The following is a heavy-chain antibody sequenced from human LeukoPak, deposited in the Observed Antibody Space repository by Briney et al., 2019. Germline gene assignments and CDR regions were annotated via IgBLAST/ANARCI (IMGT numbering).Heavy chain of an antibody. Sequence: GGSLRLSCAASGFTFGTFAFSWVRQAPGKGLEWVSSITGDDSTYYADSVKGRFTISRDNSKNTLYLQMNSLRAEDTAVYYCAKDAPDIVVVVAAGYYFDYWGQGTLVTVSS. CDR3: AKDAPDIVVVVAAGYYFDY. D-gene: IGHD2-15*01. CDR1: GFTFGTFA. V-gene: IGHV3-23*01. J-gene: IGHJ4*02. CDR2: ITGDDST.